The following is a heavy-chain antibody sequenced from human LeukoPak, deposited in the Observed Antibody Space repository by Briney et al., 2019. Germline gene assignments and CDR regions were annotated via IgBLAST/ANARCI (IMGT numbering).Heavy chain of an antibody. D-gene: IGHD3-3*01. CDR1: GGSISNYY. CDR2: IYYSGST. V-gene: IGHV4-59*12. Sequence: SETLSLTCTVSGGSISNYYWSWVRQPPGKGLEWIGYIYYSGSTNYNPSLKSRVTISVDTSQNHFSLQLSSVTAADTAVYYCARASMPLWSDYGMDVWGQGTTVTVSS. J-gene: IGHJ6*02. CDR3: ARASMPLWSDYGMDV.